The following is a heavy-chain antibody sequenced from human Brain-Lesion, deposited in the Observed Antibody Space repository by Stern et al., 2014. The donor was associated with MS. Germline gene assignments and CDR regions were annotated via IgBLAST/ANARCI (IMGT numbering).Heavy chain of an antibody. CDR1: GFSFNSTGVG. CDR3: AHRHGWLRAFDI. V-gene: IGHV2-5*02. J-gene: IGHJ3*02. CDR2: LYWDDDK. D-gene: IGHD5-24*01. Sequence: QITLKESGPTLVKPTQTLTLTCTFSGFSFNSTGVGVGWIRHPPGKALEWLAILYWDDDKRYSPSLQSRLTITKDPSKYQVVLTMTNLDPVDTATYFCAHRHGWLRAFDIWGPGTTATVSS.